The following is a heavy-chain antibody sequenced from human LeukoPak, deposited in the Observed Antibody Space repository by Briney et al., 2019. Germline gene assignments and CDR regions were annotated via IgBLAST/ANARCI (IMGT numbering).Heavy chain of an antibody. V-gene: IGHV3-7*01. CDR3: ARQSLLRYFDWLSDAFDI. Sequence: GGSLRLSCSASGFTFNTYWMSWVRQAPGKGLQWVANVRPDGREQRYVDSVKGRFTISRDNAKNLVYLQMNSLRTDDTGVYYCARQSLLRYFDWLSDAFDIWGQGTMVTVSS. CDR2: VRPDGREQ. J-gene: IGHJ3*02. D-gene: IGHD3-9*01. CDR1: GFTFNTYW.